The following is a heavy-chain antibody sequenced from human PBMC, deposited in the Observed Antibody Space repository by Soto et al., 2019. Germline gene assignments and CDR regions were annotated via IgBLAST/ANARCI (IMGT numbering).Heavy chain of an antibody. CDR2: ISYDGSNK. J-gene: IGHJ6*02. V-gene: IGHV3-30*18. Sequence: PGGSLRLSCAASGFTFSRYGMHWVRQAPGKGLEWVAVISYDGSNKYYADSVKGRFTISRDNSKNTLYLQMNSLRAEDTAVYYYAKMDVWGQGTTVTVSS. CDR3: AKMDV. CDR1: GFTFSRYG.